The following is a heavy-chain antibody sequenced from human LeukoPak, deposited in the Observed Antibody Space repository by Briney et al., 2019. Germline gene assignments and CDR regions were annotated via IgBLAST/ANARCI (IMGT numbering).Heavy chain of an antibody. CDR2: MNPNSGNT. Sequence: GASVKVSCKASGYTFTSYDINWVRQATGQGLEWMGWMNPNSGNTGYAQKFQGRVTMTRNTSISTAYMELSSLRSEDTAVYYCARLYDSSGYYAHDYWGQGTLVTVSS. V-gene: IGHV1-8*01. CDR3: ARLYDSSGYYAHDY. J-gene: IGHJ4*02. D-gene: IGHD3-22*01. CDR1: GYTFTSYD.